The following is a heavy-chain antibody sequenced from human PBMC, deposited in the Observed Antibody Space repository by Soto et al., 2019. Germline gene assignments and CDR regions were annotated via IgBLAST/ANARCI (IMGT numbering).Heavy chain of an antibody. D-gene: IGHD2-15*01. CDR2: IYSGGDT. CDR3: AKDMEDIVVVVAAVNFDY. Sequence: GGSLRLSCAASGFSVSSDYMSWVRQAPGKGLEWVSLIYSGGDTYYADSVKGRFTISRDNSKNTLYLQMNSLRAEDTAVYYCAKDMEDIVVVVAAVNFDYWGQGTLVTVSS. J-gene: IGHJ4*02. CDR1: GFSVSSDY. V-gene: IGHV3-53*01.